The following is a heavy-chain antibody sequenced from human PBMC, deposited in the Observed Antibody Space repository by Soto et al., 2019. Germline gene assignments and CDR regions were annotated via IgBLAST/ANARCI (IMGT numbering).Heavy chain of an antibody. J-gene: IGHJ4*02. CDR2: IKSKSDGGTI. CDR3: TAGSPSNY. V-gene: IGHV3-15*01. CDR1: GFTFNNAW. Sequence: GGSLRLSCAASGFTFNNAWMSWVRQAPGKGLEWVGRIKSKSDGGTIDYTAPVRGRFTISRDDSKNTVYLQMNSLKTEDTAVYYCTAGSPSNYWGQGTPVTVSS.